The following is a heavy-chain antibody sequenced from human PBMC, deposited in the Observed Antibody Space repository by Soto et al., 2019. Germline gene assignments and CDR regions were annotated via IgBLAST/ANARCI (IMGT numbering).Heavy chain of an antibody. V-gene: IGHV3-48*01. CDR2: ISSSSSTI. CDR3: ARERVVVVAATRSIWFDP. Sequence: GGSLRLSCAASGFTFSSYSMNWVRQAPGKGLEWVSYISSSSSTIYYADSVKGRFTISRDNAKNSLYLQMNSLRAEDTAVYYCARERVVVVAATRSIWFDPWGQGTLVTVSS. CDR1: GFTFSSYS. D-gene: IGHD2-15*01. J-gene: IGHJ5*02.